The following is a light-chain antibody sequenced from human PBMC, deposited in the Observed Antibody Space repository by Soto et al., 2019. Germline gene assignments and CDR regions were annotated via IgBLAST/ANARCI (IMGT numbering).Light chain of an antibody. J-gene: IGKJ3*01. CDR1: QGISSY. Sequence: AIRMTQSPSSFSASTGDRVTITCRASQGISSYLACYQQKPGKAPKLLIYAASTLQSGVPSRFSGSGSGTDFTLTSGCLQSEYFATNYCRQYYSYPFTFCPGTKVDIQ. V-gene: IGKV1-8*01. CDR3: RQYYSYPFT. CDR2: AAS.